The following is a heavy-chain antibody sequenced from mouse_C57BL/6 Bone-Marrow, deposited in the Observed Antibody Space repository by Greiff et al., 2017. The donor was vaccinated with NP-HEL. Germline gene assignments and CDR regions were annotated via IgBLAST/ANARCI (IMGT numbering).Heavy chain of an antibody. CDR3: ASPYDYDVAWFAY. D-gene: IGHD2-4*01. CDR1: GFTFSSYG. J-gene: IGHJ3*01. V-gene: IGHV5-6*01. CDR2: ISSGGSYT. Sequence: EVQGVESGGDLVKPGGPLKLSCAASGFTFSSYGMSWVRQTPDKRLEWVATISSGGSYTYYPDSVKGRFTISRDNAKNTLYLQMSSLKSEDTAMYYCASPYDYDVAWFAYWGQGTLVTVSA.